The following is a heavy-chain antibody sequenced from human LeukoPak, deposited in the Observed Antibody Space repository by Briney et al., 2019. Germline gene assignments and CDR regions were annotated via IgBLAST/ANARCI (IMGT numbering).Heavy chain of an antibody. CDR1: GFTFSSYS. V-gene: IGHV3-21*01. CDR2: ISGSGAST. CDR3: ARDGTDYGGNWDY. D-gene: IGHD4-23*01. Sequence: GGSLRLSCAASGFTFSSYSMNWVRQAPGKGLEWVSSISGSGASTYYADSVKGRFTISRDNAKNSLYLQMNSLRAEDTAVYYCARDGTDYGGNWDYWGQGTLVTVSS. J-gene: IGHJ4*02.